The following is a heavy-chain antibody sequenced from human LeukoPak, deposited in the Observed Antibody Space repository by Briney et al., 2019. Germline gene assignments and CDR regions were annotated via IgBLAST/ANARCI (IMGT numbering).Heavy chain of an antibody. CDR2: IYYSGST. CDR3: ARSPGYVDY. Sequence: SETLSLTCTVSGGSVSSYYWSWIRQPPGKGLEWIGYIYYSGSTNYNPSLKSRVTISVDTSKNQFSLKLSSVTAADTAVYYCARSPGYVDYWGQGTLVTVSS. CDR1: GGSVSSYY. J-gene: IGHJ4*02. V-gene: IGHV4-59*08.